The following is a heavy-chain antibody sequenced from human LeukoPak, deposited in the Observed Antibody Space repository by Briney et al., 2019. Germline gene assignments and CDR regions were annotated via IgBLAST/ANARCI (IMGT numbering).Heavy chain of an antibody. V-gene: IGHV3-23*01. CDR1: GFTFRTYA. CDR3: ARDGWGWAQYDY. J-gene: IGHJ4*02. CDR2: ITDNGLAR. D-gene: IGHD5-24*01. Sequence: GGSLRLSCAASGFTFRTYAMGWVRQAPGKGLEWVAGITDNGLARNYADSVKGRFTIHRDDSKSTVDLQMNSLRVEDTALYYCARDGWGWAQYDYWGQGSLVTVSS.